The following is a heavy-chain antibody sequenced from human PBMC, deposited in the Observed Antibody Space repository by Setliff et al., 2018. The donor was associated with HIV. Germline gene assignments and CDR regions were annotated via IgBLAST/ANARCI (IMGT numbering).Heavy chain of an antibody. V-gene: IGHV4-34*01. CDR3: AKGAGFYGDYTFDY. CDR2: INHSGST. CDR1: GDSITSHY. D-gene: IGHD4-17*01. Sequence: SETLSLTCTVSGDSITSHYWGWTRQPPGKGLEWIGEINHSGSTNYNPSLKSRVTISMVASRNQFSLKVTSVTSADTAVYYCAKGAGFYGDYTFDYWGQGNLVTVSS. J-gene: IGHJ4*02.